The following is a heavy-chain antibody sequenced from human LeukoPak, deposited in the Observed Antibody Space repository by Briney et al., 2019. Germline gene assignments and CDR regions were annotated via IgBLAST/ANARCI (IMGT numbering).Heavy chain of an antibody. CDR1: GYTFTSYY. J-gene: IGHJ3*02. D-gene: IGHD5-18*01. CDR2: INPSGGST. V-gene: IGHV1-46*01. Sequence: ASVKVSCKASGYTFTSYYMHWVRQAPGQGLEWMGIINPSGGSTSYAQKFEGRVTMTRDTSTSTVYMELSSLRSEDTAVYYCARDPWWIQLWSDAFDIWGQGTMVTVSS. CDR3: ARDPWWIQLWSDAFDI.